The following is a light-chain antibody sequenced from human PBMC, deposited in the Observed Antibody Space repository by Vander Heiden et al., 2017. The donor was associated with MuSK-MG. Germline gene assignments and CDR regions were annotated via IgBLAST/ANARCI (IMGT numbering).Light chain of an antibody. CDR3: QQYYSTPQT. V-gene: IGKV4-1*01. Sequence: DIVMTQSPDSLAVSLGERATINCKSSQTVLYSSKTKNYLAWYQQKPGQPPKLLIYWASTRESGVPDRFSGSGSGTDFTLTISSLQAEDVAVYYCQQYYSTPQTFGQGTKVEI. CDR2: WAS. CDR1: QTVLYSSKTKNY. J-gene: IGKJ1*01.